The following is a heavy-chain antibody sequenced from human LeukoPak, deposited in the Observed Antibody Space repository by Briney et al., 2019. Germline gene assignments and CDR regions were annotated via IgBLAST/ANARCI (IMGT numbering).Heavy chain of an antibody. J-gene: IGHJ4*02. Sequence: PGGSLRLSCAASGFTFSSYGMHWVRQAPGKGLEWVAVISYDGSNKYYADSVKGRFTISRDNSKNTLYLQMNSLRVEDTAVYYCAKGQLWPPRFDYWGQGTLVTVSS. CDR2: ISYDGSNK. CDR1: GFTFSSYG. CDR3: AKGQLWPPRFDY. D-gene: IGHD3-16*01. V-gene: IGHV3-30*18.